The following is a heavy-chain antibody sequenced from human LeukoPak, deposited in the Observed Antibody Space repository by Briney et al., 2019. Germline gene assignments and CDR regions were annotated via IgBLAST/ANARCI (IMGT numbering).Heavy chain of an antibody. D-gene: IGHD1-26*01. CDR3: AKVFLAGGGGSGSYTHFDY. CDR2: IKQDGSEK. CDR1: GFTFRSYW. Sequence: TGGSLRLSCAASGFTFRSYWMSWVRQAPGKGLEWVANIKQDGSEKNYVDSVKGRFTISRDNAKNSLYLQMNSLRAEDTAVYYCAKVFLAGGGGSGSYTHFDYWGQGTLVTVSS. V-gene: IGHV3-7*01. J-gene: IGHJ4*02.